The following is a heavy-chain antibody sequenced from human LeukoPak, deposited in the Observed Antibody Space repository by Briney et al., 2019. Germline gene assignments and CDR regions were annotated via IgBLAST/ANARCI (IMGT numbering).Heavy chain of an antibody. D-gene: IGHD1-14*01. CDR3: ARGTLNIPGEHGAFDY. J-gene: IGHJ4*02. Sequence: SVKVSCTASGGTFSSYAISWVRQAPGQGLEWMGGIIPIFGTANYAQKFQGRVTITADESTSTAYMELSSLRSEDTAVYYCARGTLNIPGEHGAFDYWGQGTLVTVSS. CDR1: GGTFSSYA. V-gene: IGHV1-69*13. CDR2: IIPIFGTA.